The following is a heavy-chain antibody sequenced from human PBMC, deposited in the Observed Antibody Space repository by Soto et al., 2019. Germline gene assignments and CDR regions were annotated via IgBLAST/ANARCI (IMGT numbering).Heavy chain of an antibody. V-gene: IGHV5-51*01. D-gene: IGHD3-10*01. CDR1: GYGSTNYW. J-gene: IGHJ5*02. CDR2: LNPGNSDT. CDR3: AHRVNMARGPYNYFGP. Sequence: GESLKISCEASGYGSTNYWIGWVRQMPGKGLEWMGILNPGNSDTRYRPSFQGQVTISADKSISTAYLQWNSLKASDTATYYCAHRVNMARGPYNYFGPWGQGTLVTVSS.